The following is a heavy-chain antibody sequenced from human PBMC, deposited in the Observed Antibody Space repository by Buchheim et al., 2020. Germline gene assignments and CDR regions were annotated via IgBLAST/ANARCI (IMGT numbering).Heavy chain of an antibody. J-gene: IGHJ1*01. D-gene: IGHD3-22*01. Sequence: QVQLQESGPGLVKPSETLSLTCTVSGGSISSYYWSWIRQPSGKGLEWIGYIYYSGSTNYNPSLKSRVTISVDTSKNQFSLKLSSVTAADTAVYYCARDGDYYDSSGYAYFQHWGQGTL. CDR1: GGSISSYY. CDR3: ARDGDYYDSSGYAYFQH. CDR2: IYYSGST. V-gene: IGHV4-59*01.